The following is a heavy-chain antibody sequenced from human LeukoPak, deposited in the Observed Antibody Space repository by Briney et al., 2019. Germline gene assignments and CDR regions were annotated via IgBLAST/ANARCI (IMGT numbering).Heavy chain of an antibody. D-gene: IGHD5-24*01. CDR3: ARDADLGATIIGAFDM. V-gene: IGHV3-7*01. Sequence: GGSLRLSCAASGFTFSRYCMSWVRQAPGKGLEWVATIKQDGSEKCYVDSVKGRFTISRDNTKNSLYLQMSSLRAEETAVYYCARDADLGATIIGAFDMWGQGTMVTVSS. CDR2: IKQDGSEK. J-gene: IGHJ3*02. CDR1: GFTFSRYC.